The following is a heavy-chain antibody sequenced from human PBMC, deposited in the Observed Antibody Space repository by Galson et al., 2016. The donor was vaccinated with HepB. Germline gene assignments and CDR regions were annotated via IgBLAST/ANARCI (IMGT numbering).Heavy chain of an antibody. CDR3: TRVVAGCSASSCVFDP. D-gene: IGHD6-13*01. Sequence: SETLSLTCDVSGDSISGYFWWTWVRQPPGKRLEWIGEMSYSGLSNYNPSLQSRVTISLDRSKNQFSMRLDSVTAADTAVYFCTRVVAGCSASSCVFDPWGQGTLVTVSS. J-gene: IGHJ5*02. CDR1: GDSISGYFW. CDR2: MSYSGLS. V-gene: IGHV4-4*02.